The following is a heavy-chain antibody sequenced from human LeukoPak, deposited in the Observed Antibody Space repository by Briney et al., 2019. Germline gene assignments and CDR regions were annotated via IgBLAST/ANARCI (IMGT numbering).Heavy chain of an antibody. D-gene: IGHD1-26*01. V-gene: IGHV3-30*02. CDR1: GFTFTIYG. Sequence: GGSLRLSCAASGFTFTIYGMHWVRQTPVKGLEWVSFIQYDGSHKYYADSVKGRFTISRDNSKNTLYLQMNSLRPEDTAVYSCVGKVGVPTSYYGMDVWGQGTTVTVSS. CDR2: IQYDGSHK. J-gene: IGHJ6*02. CDR3: VGKVGVPTSYYGMDV.